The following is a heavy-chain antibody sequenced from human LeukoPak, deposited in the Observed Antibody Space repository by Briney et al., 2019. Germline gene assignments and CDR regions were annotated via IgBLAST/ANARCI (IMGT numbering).Heavy chain of an antibody. CDR1: GFIFSDHW. J-gene: IGHJ4*02. D-gene: IGHD2-15*01. CDR3: AKALLRYCSGGSCHDPLDY. CDR2: INNDGSST. Sequence: GGSLRLSCAASGFIFSDHWMHWVRQAPGKGLVWLSRINNDGSSTIYADSVKGRFTFSRDNAENTLFLEMSSLRVEDTAVYYCAKALLRYCSGGSCHDPLDYWGQGTLVTVSS. V-gene: IGHV3-74*01.